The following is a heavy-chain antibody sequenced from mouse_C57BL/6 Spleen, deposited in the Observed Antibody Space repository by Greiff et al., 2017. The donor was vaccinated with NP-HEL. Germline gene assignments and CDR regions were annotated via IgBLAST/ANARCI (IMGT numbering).Heavy chain of an antibody. V-gene: IGHV1-59*01. D-gene: IGHD1-1*01. Sequence: QVQLKQPGAELVRPGTSVKLSCKASGYTFTSYWMHWVKQRPGQGLEWIGVIDPSDSYTNYNQKFKGKATLTVDTSSSTAYMQLSSLTSEDSAVYYCARSPLITTVVAYYFDYWGQGTTLTVSS. CDR2: IDPSDSYT. CDR3: ARSPLITTVVAYYFDY. J-gene: IGHJ2*01. CDR1: GYTFTSYW.